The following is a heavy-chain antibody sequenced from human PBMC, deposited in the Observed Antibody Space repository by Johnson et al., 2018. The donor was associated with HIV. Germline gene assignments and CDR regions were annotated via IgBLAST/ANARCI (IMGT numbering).Heavy chain of an antibody. Sequence: GQLVESGGGLVQPGGSLKFSCAASGFTFSGSAMNWVRQASGKGLEWVGRIRSKVNTYATAYAASVKGRFIISRDDSKSTAYLQMNSLKAEDTAVYYWARPHHIVPKNPFDKWGQGTMVTVSS. D-gene: IGHD1-14*01. CDR2: IRSKVNTYAT. V-gene: IGHV3-73*02. CDR3: ARPHHIVPKNPFDK. CDR1: GFTFSGSA. J-gene: IGHJ3*02.